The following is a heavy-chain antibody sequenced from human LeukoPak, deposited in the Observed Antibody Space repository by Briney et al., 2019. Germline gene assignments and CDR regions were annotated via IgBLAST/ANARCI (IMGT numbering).Heavy chain of an antibody. D-gene: IGHD5-12*01. Sequence: PSETLSLTCTVSGYSISNSYYWSWIRQPAGKGLEWLGRIYYSGGTNYNPSFKSRVTISVDTSKNQFSLNLRSVTAADTAVYYCAREWDSGYDYSYYYYYMDVWGKGTTVTISS. J-gene: IGHJ6*03. CDR1: GYSISNSYY. CDR2: IYYSGGT. CDR3: AREWDSGYDYSYYYYYMDV. V-gene: IGHV4-61*02.